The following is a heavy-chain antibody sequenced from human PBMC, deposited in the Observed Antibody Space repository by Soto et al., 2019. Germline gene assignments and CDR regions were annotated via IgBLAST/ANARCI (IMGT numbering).Heavy chain of an antibody. V-gene: IGHV3-30-3*01. CDR3: ARAGCDGGTCYTLVGLRYGMDV. D-gene: IGHD2-15*01. Sequence: QVQLVESGGGVVQPGRSLRLSCAASGFTFSNYAMYWVRQAPGKGLEGVAVISYDGNNKYYADSVKGRFTIARDNSQNTLYLQMNSLRAEDTAVYYCARAGCDGGTCYTLVGLRYGMDVWGQGTTVTVSS. CDR1: GFTFSNYA. CDR2: ISYDGNNK. J-gene: IGHJ6*02.